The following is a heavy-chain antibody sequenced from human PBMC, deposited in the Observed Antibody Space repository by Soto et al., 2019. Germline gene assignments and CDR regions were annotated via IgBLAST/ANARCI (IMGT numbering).Heavy chain of an antibody. Sequence: GVTLRLSGVPSAFTFSSYWMHCVRQAPGKGLVWLAQINGDGHTARYADSVKGRFTISRDNGKNTMYLQMNSLRAEDTPVYYCASDPRCSSINCKWGRGNLVTVSS. CDR2: INGDGHTA. J-gene: IGHJ4*02. V-gene: IGHV3-74*01. CDR1: AFTFSSYW. D-gene: IGHD2-2*01. CDR3: ASDPRCSSINCK.